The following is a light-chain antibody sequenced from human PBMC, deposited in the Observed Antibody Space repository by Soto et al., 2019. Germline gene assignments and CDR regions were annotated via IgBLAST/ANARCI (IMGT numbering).Light chain of an antibody. CDR1: SSDVGGYNY. V-gene: IGLV2-14*01. J-gene: IGLJ1*01. CDR3: SSYTSSSLYV. CDR2: DVS. Sequence: QSALTQPASVSGSPGQSITISCTGTSSDVGGYNYVSWYQQHPGKAPKLMMYDVSHRPSGVSNRFSGSKSGNTASLTISGLQAEDEADYYCSSYTSSSLYVFGTGTQVTVL.